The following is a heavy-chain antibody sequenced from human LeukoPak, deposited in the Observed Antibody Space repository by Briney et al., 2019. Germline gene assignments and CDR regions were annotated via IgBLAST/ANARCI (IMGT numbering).Heavy chain of an antibody. Sequence: GSLRLSCAASGFTFSIYSMNWVRQAPGKGLEWLSYISSSSSPIYYADSVKGRLTISRDNAKNSLYLEMNSLRDEDTAVYYCATEDSGRFHWGQGTLVTVSS. V-gene: IGHV3-48*02. CDR2: ISSSSSPI. D-gene: IGHD6-19*01. J-gene: IGHJ4*02. CDR3: ATEDSGRFH. CDR1: GFTFSIYS.